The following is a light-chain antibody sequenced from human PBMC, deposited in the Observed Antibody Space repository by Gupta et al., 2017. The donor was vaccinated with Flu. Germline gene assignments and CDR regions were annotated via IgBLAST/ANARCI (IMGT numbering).Light chain of an antibody. CDR1: KLGDKY. Sequence: YELTQPPSVSVSPGQTASLTCSGDKLGDKYACWYQQKPGQSPVLVIYQDSKRPSGIPERFSGSNSGNTATLTISGTQAMDEADYYCQAWDSSTEVFGTGTKVTVL. V-gene: IGLV3-1*01. CDR3: QAWDSSTEV. CDR2: QDS. J-gene: IGLJ1*01.